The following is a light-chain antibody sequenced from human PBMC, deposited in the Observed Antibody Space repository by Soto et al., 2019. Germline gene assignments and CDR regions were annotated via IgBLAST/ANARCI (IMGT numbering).Light chain of an antibody. V-gene: IGKV1-27*01. Sequence: DIQMTQSPSSLSASVGDRVTITCRASQDIRNYLAWYQQKPGKVPRVLIYAASTLQSGVPSRFSGSGSGTDFTLTISSLQPEDVATYYCQKYNSGLRTFGQGTKVDI. J-gene: IGKJ1*01. CDR1: QDIRNY. CDR3: QKYNSGLRT. CDR2: AAS.